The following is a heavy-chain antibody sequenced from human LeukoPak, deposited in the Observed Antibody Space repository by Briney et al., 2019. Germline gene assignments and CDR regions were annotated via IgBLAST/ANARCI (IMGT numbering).Heavy chain of an antibody. Sequence: SVKVSCKASGGTFSSYAISWVRQAPGQGLEWMGRIIPILGIANYAQKFQGRVTITADESTSTAYMELSSLRSEDTAVYYCARGRDIAARRYFDLWGRGTLVTVSS. V-gene: IGHV1-69*04. CDR3: ARGRDIAARRYFDL. D-gene: IGHD6-6*01. CDR1: GGTFSSYA. J-gene: IGHJ2*01. CDR2: IIPILGIA.